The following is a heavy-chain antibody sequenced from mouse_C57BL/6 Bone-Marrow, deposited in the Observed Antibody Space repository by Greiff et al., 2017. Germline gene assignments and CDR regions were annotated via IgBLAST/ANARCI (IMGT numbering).Heavy chain of an antibody. D-gene: IGHD2-5*01. Sequence: EVQRVESGGGLVQPKGSLKLSCAASGFSFNTYAMNWVRQAPGKGLEWVARIRSKSNNYATYYADSVKDRFTISRDDSESMLYLQMNNVKTEDTAMYYCVRPPYSNYFFYAMDYWGQGTSVTVSS. CDR1: GFSFNTYA. CDR2: IRSKSNNYAT. J-gene: IGHJ4*01. V-gene: IGHV10-1*01. CDR3: VRPPYSNYFFYAMDY.